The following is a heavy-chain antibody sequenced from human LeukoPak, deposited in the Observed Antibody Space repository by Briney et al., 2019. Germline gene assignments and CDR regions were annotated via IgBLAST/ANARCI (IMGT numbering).Heavy chain of an antibody. CDR1: GFTFSSYG. J-gene: IGHJ4*02. V-gene: IGHV3-30*02. D-gene: IGHD3-22*01. Sequence: PGRSLRLSCAASGFTFSSYGMHWVRQAPGKGLEWVAFIRYDGSNKYYADSVKGRFTISRDNSKNTLYLQMNSLRAEDTAVYYCAKGETYYYDSSGYYPDDYWGQGTLVTVSS. CDR3: AKGETYYYDSSGYYPDDY. CDR2: IRYDGSNK.